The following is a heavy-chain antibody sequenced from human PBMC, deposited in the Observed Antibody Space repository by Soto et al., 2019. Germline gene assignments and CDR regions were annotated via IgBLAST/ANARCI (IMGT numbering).Heavy chain of an antibody. J-gene: IGHJ4*02. V-gene: IGHV3-15*01. Sequence: EVQLVESGGGLVKPGGSLRLSCAASGFTFSNAWISWVRQAPGKGLEWVGRIKSKTDGGTTDYAAPVKGRFTISRDDSKNTLYLQMNSLKTEDTAVYYCTTPDYGAKGDFDYWGQGTLVTVSS. D-gene: IGHD4-17*01. CDR3: TTPDYGAKGDFDY. CDR1: GFTFSNAW. CDR2: IKSKTDGGTT.